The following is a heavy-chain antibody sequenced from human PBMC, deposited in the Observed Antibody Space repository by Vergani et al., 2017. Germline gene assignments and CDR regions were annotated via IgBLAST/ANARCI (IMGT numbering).Heavy chain of an antibody. J-gene: IGHJ4*02. CDR3: ARPHGDIRPPVPRRLDY. Sequence: QVLLVQSGAEVKKPGASVRVSCKTSGYTFTNYYIHWVRQAPGQGLEWMGIINPSGGSTTYAQQFQGRLTMTRDTSTSTVYMDLSNLRSEDTAVYYCARPHGDIRPPVPRRLDYWGQGTLVTVSS. D-gene: IGHD6-6*01. V-gene: IGHV1-46*03. CDR1: GYTFTNYY. CDR2: INPSGGST.